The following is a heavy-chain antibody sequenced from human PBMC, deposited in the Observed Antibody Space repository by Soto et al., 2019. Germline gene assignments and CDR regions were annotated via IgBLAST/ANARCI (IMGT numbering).Heavy chain of an antibody. CDR1: GGTFSSYA. CDR3: ACSRPSYFYDYSGYSYFFAF. D-gene: IGHD3-22*01. CDR2: IIPMFGTA. J-gene: IGHJ4*02. V-gene: IGHV1-69*13. Sequence: AVKLSCKVPGGTFSSYAISWVRQAPGQGIEWMGGIIPMFGTANYAQKFQGRVMITADESTSTAYMELSSLRSEDTAVYYCACSRPSYFYDYSGYSYFFAFSGRGTSVPVSA.